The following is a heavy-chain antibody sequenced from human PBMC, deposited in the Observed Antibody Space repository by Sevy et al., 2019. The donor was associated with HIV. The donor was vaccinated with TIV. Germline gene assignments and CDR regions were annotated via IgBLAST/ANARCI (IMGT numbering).Heavy chain of an antibody. Sequence: SETLSLTCTVSGGSVRSSSYYWAWIRQPPGKGLECIGTIYYTGTTSYIPSLKSRLTLSVDKSKNQLSLKLSSVTAADTATYYCARQEYSSSPFDPWGQGALVTVSS. J-gene: IGHJ5*02. V-gene: IGHV4-39*01. CDR2: IYYTGTT. CDR3: ARQEYSSSPFDP. D-gene: IGHD6-13*01. CDR1: GGSVRSSSYY.